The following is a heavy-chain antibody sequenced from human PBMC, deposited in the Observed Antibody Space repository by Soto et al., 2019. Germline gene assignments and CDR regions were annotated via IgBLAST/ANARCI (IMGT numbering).Heavy chain of an antibody. Sequence: QITLKESGPTVVKPTQTLTLTCTFSGFSLSTSGVGVGWIRQPPGKALEWLALLYWDDAKRYSPSLKTRLTINKDTPRNQVVLTMTNMDPVDTATYYCAFRQEYRCSWVSGWFDPWGQGTLVTVSS. CDR3: AFRQEYRCSWVSGWFDP. CDR1: GFSLSTSGVG. J-gene: IGHJ5*02. CDR2: LYWDDAK. D-gene: IGHD6-13*01. V-gene: IGHV2-5*02.